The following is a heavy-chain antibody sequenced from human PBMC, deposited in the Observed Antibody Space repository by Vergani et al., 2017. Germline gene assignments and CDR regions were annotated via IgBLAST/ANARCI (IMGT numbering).Heavy chain of an antibody. CDR2: IRYDGSNK. V-gene: IGHV3-30*02. D-gene: IGHD2-15*01. CDR1: GFTFSSYG. CDR3: AKEGYCSGGSCDSYYYYYIDV. Sequence: QVQLVESGGGVVQPGGSLRLSCAASGFTFSSYGMHWVRQAPGKGLEWVAFIRYDGSNKYYADSVKGRFTISRDNSKNTLYLQRNSLRAEDTAVYYCAKEGYCSGGSCDSYYYYYIDVWGKGTTVTVSS. J-gene: IGHJ6*03.